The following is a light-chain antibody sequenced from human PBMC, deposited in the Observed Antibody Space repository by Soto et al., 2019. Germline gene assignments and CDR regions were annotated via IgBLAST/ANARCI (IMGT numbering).Light chain of an antibody. CDR2: GQN. J-gene: IGLJ1*01. V-gene: IGLV1-44*01. CDR1: ISNTGSNA. CDR3: ATCDDSRSAQGV. Sequence: QSVLTQPPSASGAPGLRVTISCSGSISNTGSNAVNWYQHLLGTAPKLLIYGQNQRPSGVPDRFSGSKSGTSASLAISGLQSEDETDYYCATCDDSRSAQGVFGTGTKVTVL.